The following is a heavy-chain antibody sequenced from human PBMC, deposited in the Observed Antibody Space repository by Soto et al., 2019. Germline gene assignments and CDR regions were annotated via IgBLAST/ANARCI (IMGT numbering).Heavy chain of an antibody. J-gene: IGHJ4*02. D-gene: IGHD5-12*01. CDR3: AKGRGYSGYFNGETDS. V-gene: IGHV3-30*04. Sequence: QVQLVESGGGVVQPGRSLRLSCAASGFTFSSYAVQWVRQAPGKGLEWVAIISYDGGDEDYADSVKGRFTISRDNSRSTLYLQMNSLRPEDTAVYYCAKGRGYSGYFNGETDSWGQGILVTVSS. CDR2: ISYDGGDE. CDR1: GFTFSSYA.